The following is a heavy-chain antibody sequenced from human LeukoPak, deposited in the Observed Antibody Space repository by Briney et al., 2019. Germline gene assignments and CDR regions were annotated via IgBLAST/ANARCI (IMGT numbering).Heavy chain of an antibody. CDR2: IGTAGDT. D-gene: IGHD1-26*01. Sequence: GGSLRLSCATSGFTFRSYAMHWVRQATGKGLEWVSAIGTAGDTFYPGSVKGRFTISRENAKNSLSLQMNSLRAEDTAVYYCVRQQTPHGNFDYWGQGTLVTVSS. J-gene: IGHJ4*02. CDR3: VRQQTPHGNFDY. V-gene: IGHV3-13*01. CDR1: GFTFRSYA.